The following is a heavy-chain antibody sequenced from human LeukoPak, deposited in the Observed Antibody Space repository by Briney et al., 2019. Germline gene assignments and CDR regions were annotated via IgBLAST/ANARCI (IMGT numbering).Heavy chain of an antibody. CDR1: RFTFSSYA. CDR3: AKVGSYSSSWYVDY. Sequence: GGSLRLSCAASRFTFSSYAMSWVRQAPGKGLEWVSAISGSGDSTYYADSVKGRFTISRDNSKNTLYLQMNSLRAEDTAVYYCAKVGSYSSSWYVDYWGQGTLVTVSS. V-gene: IGHV3-23*01. D-gene: IGHD6-13*01. CDR2: ISGSGDST. J-gene: IGHJ4*02.